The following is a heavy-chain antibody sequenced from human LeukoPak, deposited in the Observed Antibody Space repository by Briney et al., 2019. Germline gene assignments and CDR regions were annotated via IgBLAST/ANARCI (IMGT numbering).Heavy chain of an antibody. D-gene: IGHD1-26*01. J-gene: IGHJ3*02. Sequence: GGSLRLSCAASGFTVSSNYMSWVRQAPGKGLEWVSVIYSGGSTYYADSVKGRFTISRDNAKNSLYLQMNSLRAEDTAVYYCATGVVGGSYGHDAFDIWGQGTMVTVSS. CDR3: ATGVVGGSYGHDAFDI. CDR2: IYSGGST. V-gene: IGHV3-53*01. CDR1: GFTVSSNY.